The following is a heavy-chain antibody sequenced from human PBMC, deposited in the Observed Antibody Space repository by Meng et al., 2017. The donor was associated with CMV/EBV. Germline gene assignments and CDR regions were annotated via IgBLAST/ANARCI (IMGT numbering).Heavy chain of an antibody. CDR3: ARGVDLEWLLFSQDY. V-gene: IGHV3-48*03. CDR2: ISSSGSTI. D-gene: IGHD3-3*01. Sequence: GGSLRLSCAASGFTFSNYEMNWVRQAPGKGLEWVSYISSSGSTIYYADSVKGRFTISRDNAKNSLYLQMNSLRAEDTAVYYCARGVDLEWLLFSQDYWGQGTLVTVSS. J-gene: IGHJ4*02. CDR1: GFTFSNYE.